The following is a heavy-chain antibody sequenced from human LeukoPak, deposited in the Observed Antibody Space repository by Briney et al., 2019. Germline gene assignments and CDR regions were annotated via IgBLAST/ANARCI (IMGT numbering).Heavy chain of an antibody. J-gene: IGHJ5*02. Sequence: SLSLPCAATHLTFVYYPLHSARHWTGKCLEWVSGPSWYSGKIGYAYFLKGRLPIARENDKNDQYLQMNSLRVEDTELYYCAKGVSEYYYGSGSYRDNWFDPWGQGTLVTVSS. D-gene: IGHD3-10*01. CDR3: AKGVSEYYYGSGSYRDNWFDP. CDR2: PSWYSGKI. V-gene: IGHV3-9*01. CDR1: HLTFVYYP.